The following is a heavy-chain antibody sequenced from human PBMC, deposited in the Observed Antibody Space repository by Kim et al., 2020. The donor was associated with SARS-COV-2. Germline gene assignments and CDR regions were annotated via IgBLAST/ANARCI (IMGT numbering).Heavy chain of an antibody. CDR1: GGTFSSYA. Sequence: SVKVSCKASGGTFSSYAISWVRQAPGQGLEWMGGIIPIFGTANYAQKFQGRVTITADESTSTAYMELSSLRSEDTAVYYCARGPEGRGNYYDSSGYYYRFDYWGQGTLVTVSS. CDR3: ARGPEGRGNYYDSSGYYYRFDY. J-gene: IGHJ4*02. V-gene: IGHV1-69*13. CDR2: IIPIFGTA. D-gene: IGHD3-22*01.